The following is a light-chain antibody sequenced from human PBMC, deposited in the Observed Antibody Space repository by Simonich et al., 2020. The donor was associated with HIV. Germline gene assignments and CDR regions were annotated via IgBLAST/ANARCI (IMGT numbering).Light chain of an antibody. Sequence: QSALTQPASVSGSPGQSLTISCTGTSSDVGGYIYVSWYQQHPGKAPKLMIYDVNKRPSGVSNRFSGSKSGNTASLTISGLQAEDEADFYCSSYTSSSTWVFGGGTKLTVL. CDR3: SSYTSSSTWV. V-gene: IGLV2-14*01. J-gene: IGLJ3*02. CDR1: SSDVGGYIY. CDR2: DVN.